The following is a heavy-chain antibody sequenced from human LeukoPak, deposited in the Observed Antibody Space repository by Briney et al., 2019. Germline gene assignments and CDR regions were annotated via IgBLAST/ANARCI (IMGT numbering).Heavy chain of an antibody. J-gene: IGHJ4*02. Sequence: SETLSLTCAVYGGSFSGYYWSWIRQPPGKGLEWIGEINHSGSTNYSPSLKSRVTISVDTSKNQFSLKLSSVTAADTAVYYCARTKRAIVVVKHYFDYWGQGTLVTVSS. CDR1: GGSFSGYY. D-gene: IGHD3-22*01. V-gene: IGHV4-34*01. CDR3: ARTKRAIVVVKHYFDY. CDR2: INHSGST.